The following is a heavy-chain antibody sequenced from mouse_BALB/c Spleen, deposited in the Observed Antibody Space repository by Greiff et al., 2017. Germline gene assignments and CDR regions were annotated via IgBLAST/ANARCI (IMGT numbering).Heavy chain of an antibody. CDR3: AREEGYDGLFAY. CDR1: GFTFSSFG. V-gene: IGHV5-17*02. J-gene: IGHJ3*01. CDR2: ISSGSSTI. Sequence: EVKLMESGGGLVQPGGSRKLSCAASGFTFSSFGMHWVRQAPEKGLEWVAYISSGSSTIYYADTVKGRFTISRDNPKNTLFLQMTSLRSEDTAMYYCAREEGYDGLFAYWGQGTLVTVSA. D-gene: IGHD2-3*01.